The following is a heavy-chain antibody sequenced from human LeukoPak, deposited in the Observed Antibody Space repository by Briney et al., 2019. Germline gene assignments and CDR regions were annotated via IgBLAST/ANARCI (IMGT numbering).Heavy chain of an antibody. Sequence: SETLSLTCTVSGGSISSGGYYWTWIRQPPGEGLEWIGYIYYSGSTSYNPSLESRLTIAVDTSKNQFSLKLNSVTAADTAVYYCARGDSSGYSVFGYYYGMDVWGQGTTVTVSS. CDR1: GGSISSGGYY. CDR2: IYYSGST. J-gene: IGHJ6*02. CDR3: ARGDSSGYSVFGYYYGMDV. D-gene: IGHD3-22*01. V-gene: IGHV4-31*03.